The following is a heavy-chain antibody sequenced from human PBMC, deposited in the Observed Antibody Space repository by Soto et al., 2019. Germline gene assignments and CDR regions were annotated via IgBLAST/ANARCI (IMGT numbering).Heavy chain of an antibody. CDR2: ISSSSSYI. Sequence: GGFLRLSCAASGFTFSSYSMNWVRQAPGKGLEWVSSISSSSSYIYYADSVKGRFTISRDNAKNSLYLQMNSLRAEDTAVYYCATGSSSWFPFDYWGQGTLVTVSS. CDR1: GFTFSSYS. J-gene: IGHJ4*02. V-gene: IGHV3-21*01. CDR3: ATGSSSWFPFDY. D-gene: IGHD6-13*01.